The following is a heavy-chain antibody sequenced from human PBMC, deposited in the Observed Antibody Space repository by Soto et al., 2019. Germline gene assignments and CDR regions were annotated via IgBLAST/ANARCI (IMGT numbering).Heavy chain of an antibody. V-gene: IGHV3-23*01. Sequence: EVQLLESGGGLVQPGGSLRLSCAASGFTFGNYAFSWVRQAPGKGLELVSVISGGGDATYYPDSVKGRFSTSRDNSKNTVYSQMNSLSAEDTAAYSCAKKSLVLITLPALYYFDYWGQGTLITVSS. J-gene: IGHJ4*02. CDR1: GFTFGNYA. CDR3: AKKSLVLITLPALYYFDY. D-gene: IGHD2-8*02. CDR2: ISGGGDAT.